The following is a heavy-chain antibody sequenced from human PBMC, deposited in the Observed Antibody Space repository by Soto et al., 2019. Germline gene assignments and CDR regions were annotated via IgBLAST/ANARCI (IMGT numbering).Heavy chain of an antibody. Sequence: EVQLLESGGGLVQPGGSLRLSCAASGFTFSSYAMSWVRQAPGKGLEWVSAISGSGGSTYYADSVKGRFTISRDNSKNTLYLQMNSLGAEDTAVYYCAKIPSSGYYLPRDYYYGMDVWGQGTTVTVSS. D-gene: IGHD3-22*01. V-gene: IGHV3-23*01. J-gene: IGHJ6*02. CDR2: ISGSGGST. CDR3: AKIPSSGYYLPRDYYYGMDV. CDR1: GFTFSSYA.